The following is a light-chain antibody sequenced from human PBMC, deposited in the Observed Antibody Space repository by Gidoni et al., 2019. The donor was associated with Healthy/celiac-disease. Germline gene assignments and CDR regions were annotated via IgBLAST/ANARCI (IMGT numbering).Light chain of an antibody. Sequence: DTVMTQYPDYLAVSLGERATINCKSSQSVLYSSQNKNYLAWYQQKPGQPPKLLIYWASTRESGVPDRFSGSGSGTDFTLTISSLQAEDVGVYYCQQYDSTPRTFGQGTKVEIK. CDR1: QSVLYSSQNKNY. J-gene: IGKJ1*01. CDR2: WAS. V-gene: IGKV4-1*01. CDR3: QQYDSTPRT.